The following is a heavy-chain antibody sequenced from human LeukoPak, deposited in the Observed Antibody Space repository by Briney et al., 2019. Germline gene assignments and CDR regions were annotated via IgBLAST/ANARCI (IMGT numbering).Heavy chain of an antibody. D-gene: IGHD3-10*01. CDR2: INHSGST. CDR1: GGSFSGYY. J-gene: IGHJ4*02. CDR3: ARFRYYYGSGSAFDY. Sequence: SSETLSLTCAVYGGSFSGYYWSWIRQPPGKGLEWIGEINHSGSTNYNPSLKSRVTISVDTSKNQFSLKLSSVTAADTAVYYCARFRYYYGSGSAFDYWGQGTLVTVSS. V-gene: IGHV4-34*01.